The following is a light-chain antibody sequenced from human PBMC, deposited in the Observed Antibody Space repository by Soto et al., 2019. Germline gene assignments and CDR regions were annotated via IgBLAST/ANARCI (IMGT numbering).Light chain of an antibody. J-gene: IGKJ4*01. CDR3: QQFNQYPLT. Sequence: LTQSPGSLSASLGDRVTMTXRARQGISRAFAWYQQEPGXAPNXXXYDXSSLDIGFPSRLSGSGSGTDFTLPISSRQPDDSDHYYWQQFNQYPLTFGGGTKVDIK. CDR1: QGISRA. CDR2: DXS. V-gene: IGKV1D-13*01.